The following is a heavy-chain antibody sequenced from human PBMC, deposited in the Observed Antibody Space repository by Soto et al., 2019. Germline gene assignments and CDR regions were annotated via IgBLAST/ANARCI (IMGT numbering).Heavy chain of an antibody. CDR3: ATGQQVRMADI. CDR2: IGSDSSDT. V-gene: IGHV3-11*03. CDR1: GFTVRGYY. J-gene: IGHJ3*02. Sequence: QVQLLESGGGLVKPGGSLRLSCAASGFTVRGYYMGGIRKPPGKGLEGISYIGSDSSDTNHADSVKGRFTISRDNVKNSLYLQVNSLRAEDTAVYFCATGQQVRMADIWGQGTMVTVSS. D-gene: IGHD6-13*01.